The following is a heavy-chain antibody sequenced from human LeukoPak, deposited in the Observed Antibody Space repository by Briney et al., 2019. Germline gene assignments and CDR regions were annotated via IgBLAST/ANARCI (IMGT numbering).Heavy chain of an antibody. D-gene: IGHD3-22*01. CDR3: ARDGHYTYYYDSSGYFHLNWFDP. V-gene: IGHV1-46*01. J-gene: IGHJ5*02. CDR1: GYTFTSYY. CDR2: INPSGGST. Sequence: ASVKVSCKASGYTFTSYYMHWVRQAPGQGLEWMGIINPSGGSTSYAQKFQGRVTMTRDMSTSTVYMELSSLRSEDTAVYYCARDGHYTYYYDSSGYFHLNWFDPWGQGTLVTVSS.